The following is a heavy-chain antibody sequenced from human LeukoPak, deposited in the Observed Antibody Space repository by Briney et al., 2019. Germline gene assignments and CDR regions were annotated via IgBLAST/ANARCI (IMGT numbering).Heavy chain of an antibody. V-gene: IGHV1-69*06. J-gene: IGHJ4*02. D-gene: IGHD3-9*01. CDR3: ARTNRYFDWLLFFDY. CDR1: GGTFTSYS. CDR2: IIPIFGTA. Sequence: SVNLSCKASGGTFTSYSISWVRQAPGQGLEWMGGIIPIFGTANYAQKFQGRVTITADKSTSTAYMELSSLRSEDTAVYYCARTNRYFDWLLFFDYWGQGTLVTVSS.